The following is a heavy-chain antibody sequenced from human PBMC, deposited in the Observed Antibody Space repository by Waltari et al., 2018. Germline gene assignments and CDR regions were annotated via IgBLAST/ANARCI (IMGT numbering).Heavy chain of an antibody. V-gene: IGHV1-2*06. CDR1: GSTFSDYY. J-gene: IGHJ4*02. D-gene: IGHD3-22*01. CDR2: INPHSGAT. Sequence: QVQLVQSGAEVKKPGASIKVSCKASGSTFSDYYIHWVRQAPGHGLEWMGRINPHSGATNSLGKFQVRVTMTRDTSISTAFMELTSLTSDDTAIYYCARGGADYYDSNGPFDFWGQGTLVSVS. CDR3: ARGGADYYDSNGPFDF.